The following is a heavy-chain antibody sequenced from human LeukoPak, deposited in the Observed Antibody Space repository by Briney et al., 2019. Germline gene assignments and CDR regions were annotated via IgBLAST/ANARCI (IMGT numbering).Heavy chain of an antibody. V-gene: IGHV3-30*04. J-gene: IGHJ4*02. D-gene: IGHD6-19*01. CDR3: ARDLLRYSSGRYYFDY. CDR1: GFTFSSYA. Sequence: GGSLRLSCAASGFTFSSYAMHWVRQAPGTGLEWVAVISYDGSNKYYADSVKGRFTISRDNSKNTLYLQMNSLRAEDTAVYYCARDLLRYSSGRYYFDYWGQGTLVTVSS. CDR2: ISYDGSNK.